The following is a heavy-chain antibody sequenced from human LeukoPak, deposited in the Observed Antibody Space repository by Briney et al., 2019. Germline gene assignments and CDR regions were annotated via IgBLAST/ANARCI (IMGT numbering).Heavy chain of an antibody. J-gene: IGHJ4*02. CDR2: ISYDGSNK. CDR3: AKDHRDGYNHPLFGDY. CDR1: GFTFSSYG. Sequence: GGSLRLSCAASGFTFSSYGMHWVRQAPGKWLEWVAVISYDGSNKYYADSVKGRFTISRDNSKNTLYLQTNSLRAEDTAVYYCAKDHRDGYNHPLFGDYWGQGTLVTVSS. D-gene: IGHD5-24*01. V-gene: IGHV3-30*18.